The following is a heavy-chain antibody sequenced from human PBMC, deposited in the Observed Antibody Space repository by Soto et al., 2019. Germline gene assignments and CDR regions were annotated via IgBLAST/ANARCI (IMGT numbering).Heavy chain of an antibody. D-gene: IGHD6-19*01. CDR1: GFTFTSDS. V-gene: IGHV3-21*06. CDR3: ARGAALAGKLDL. Sequence: EVQLVESGGGLVKPGGSVRLSCEASGFTFTSDSMPWVRQAPGKGLEWVSSISSHGRDIFYADSVKGRFTISRDNAKDSLHLQMTSLAVEDSAVYYCARGAALAGKLDLWGQGTLVTVSS. CDR2: ISSHGRDI. J-gene: IGHJ4*02.